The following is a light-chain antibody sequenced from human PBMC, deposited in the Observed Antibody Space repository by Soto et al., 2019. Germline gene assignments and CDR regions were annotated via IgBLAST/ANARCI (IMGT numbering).Light chain of an antibody. V-gene: IGKV1-5*03. CDR3: HQYNSYSWT. CDR2: KAS. J-gene: IGKJ1*01. Sequence: DIQMTQSPCTLSASVGDRVTITCRASQSISSWLAWYQQKPGKATKLLIYKASSLESGVPSRLSGSGSGTEYTLTISSLQPDDCASYYCHQYNSYSWTLGQGTKVEIK. CDR1: QSISSW.